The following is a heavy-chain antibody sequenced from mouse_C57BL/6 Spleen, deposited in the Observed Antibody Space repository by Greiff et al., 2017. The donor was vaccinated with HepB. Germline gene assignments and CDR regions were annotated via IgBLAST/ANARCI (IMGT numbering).Heavy chain of an antibody. CDR1: GFTFSSYA. CDR2: ISDGGSYT. CDR3: ARRGTVRETWYFDV. V-gene: IGHV5-4*03. Sequence: EVKLVESGGGLVKPGGSLKLSCAASGFTFSSYAMSWVRQTPEKRLEWVATISDGGSYTYYPDNVKGRFTISRDNAKNNLYLQMSHLKSEDTAMYYCARRGTVRETWYFDVWGTGTTVTVSS. J-gene: IGHJ1*03. D-gene: IGHD1-1*01.